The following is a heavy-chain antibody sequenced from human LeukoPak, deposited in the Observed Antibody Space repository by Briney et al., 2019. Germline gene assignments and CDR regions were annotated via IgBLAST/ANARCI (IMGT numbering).Heavy chain of an antibody. D-gene: IGHD1-1*01. Sequence: SQTLSLTCAISGDSVSNNNAGWNWVRQSPSRGLEWLGRTYYRSKWYNDYAVSVKSRITINPDTSKNQFSLQLNSVTPEDTAVYYCATEGPGQLFDYWGQGTLVTVSS. CDR2: TYYRSKWYN. CDR3: ATEGPGQLFDY. CDR1: GDSVSNNNAG. J-gene: IGHJ4*02. V-gene: IGHV6-1*01.